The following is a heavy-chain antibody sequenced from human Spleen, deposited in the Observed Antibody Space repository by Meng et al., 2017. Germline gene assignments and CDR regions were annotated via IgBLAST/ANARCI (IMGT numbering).Heavy chain of an antibody. CDR2: INPHSGGP. D-gene: IGHD3-10*01. J-gene: IGHJ4*02. Sequence: ASVKVSCKVSGDIFSSYALSWVRQAPGQGLEWLGWINPHSGGPNYAQKFQGRVTMTRDTSISTAHMELGRLRSDDTAVYYCARAQSNYYGSGPDWGQGTLVTVSS. CDR1: GDIFSSYA. V-gene: IGHV1-2*02. CDR3: ARAQSNYYGSGPD.